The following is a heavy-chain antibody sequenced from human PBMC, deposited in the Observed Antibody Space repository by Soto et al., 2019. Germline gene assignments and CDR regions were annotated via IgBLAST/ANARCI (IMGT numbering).Heavy chain of an antibody. J-gene: IGHJ4*02. CDR1: GYSFTSYW. D-gene: IGHD3-22*01. CDR3: ARHRITMIRKPPDY. V-gene: IGHV5-10-1*01. Sequence: LGESLKISCKGSGYSFTSYWISWVRQMPGKGLEWMGRIDPSDSYTNYSPSFQGHVTISADKSISTAYLQWSSLKASDTVMYYCARHRITMIRKPPDYWGQGTLVTVSS. CDR2: IDPSDSYT.